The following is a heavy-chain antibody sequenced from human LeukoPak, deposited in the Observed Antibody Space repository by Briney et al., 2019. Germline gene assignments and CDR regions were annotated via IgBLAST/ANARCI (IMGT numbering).Heavy chain of an antibody. Sequence: SETLSLTCTVSGGSISSYYWAWIRQPPGKGLEWIGYISYIGSTNYNPSLKSRVTISIDTSKNQFSLKLSSVTAADTAVYYCARDLVTVTKGFDIWGQGTMVSVSS. V-gene: IGHV4-59*01. J-gene: IGHJ3*02. CDR1: GGSISSYY. CDR2: ISYIGST. CDR3: ARDLVTVTKGFDI. D-gene: IGHD4-17*01.